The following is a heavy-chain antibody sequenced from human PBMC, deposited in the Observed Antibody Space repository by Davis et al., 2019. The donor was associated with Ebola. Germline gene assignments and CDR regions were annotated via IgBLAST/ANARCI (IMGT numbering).Heavy chain of an antibody. J-gene: IGHJ4*02. CDR2: IKNTGGAT. V-gene: IGHV3-23*01. Sequence: GESLKISCAASGFPFSSFDMSWVRQSPGKGLEWVSNIKNTGGATYYADSVKGRFTISRDNSKNTLYLQMNSLRAEDTAVNYCAKPITGTTVEDYWGQGTLVTVSS. CDR1: GFPFSSFD. CDR3: AKPITGTTVEDY. D-gene: IGHD1-20*01.